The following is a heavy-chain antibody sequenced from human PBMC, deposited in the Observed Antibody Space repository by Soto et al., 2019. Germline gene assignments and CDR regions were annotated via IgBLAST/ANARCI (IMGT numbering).Heavy chain of an antibody. Sequence: QITLKESGPTLVEPTQTLTLTCAFSGFSLSTSGVGVGWIRQLPGKALEWLAFIYWDDDKRYSPSLRNRLTIIKDTSINQVVLIMTNMDPVDTGSYYCAYRQYYRGSWDSGWFDPWGQGTLVTVSS. CDR2: IYWDDDK. CDR3: AYRQYYRGSWDSGWFDP. D-gene: IGHD6-13*01. CDR1: GFSLSTSGVG. V-gene: IGHV2-5*02. J-gene: IGHJ5*02.